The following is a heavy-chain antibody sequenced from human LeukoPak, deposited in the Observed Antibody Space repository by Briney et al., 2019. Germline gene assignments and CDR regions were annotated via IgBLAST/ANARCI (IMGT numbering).Heavy chain of an antibody. V-gene: IGHV4-38-2*02. D-gene: IGHD5-24*01. Sequence: SETLSLTCTVSGYSISSGYYWGWIRPPPGKGLEGIGSIYHSGSTYYNPSLKSRVTISVDTSKNQFSLKLSSVTAADTAVYYCASWDGYNLGTYYFDYWGQGTLVTVSS. CDR2: IYHSGST. CDR1: GYSISSGYY. J-gene: IGHJ4*02. CDR3: ASWDGYNLGTYYFDY.